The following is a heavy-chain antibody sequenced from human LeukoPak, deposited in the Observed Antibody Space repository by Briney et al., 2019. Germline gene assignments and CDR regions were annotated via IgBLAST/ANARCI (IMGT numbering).Heavy chain of an antibody. J-gene: IGHJ5*02. CDR2: IYYSGST. Sequence: SETLSLTCTVSGGSISSSSYYWGWIRQPPGKGLEWIGSIYYSGSTYYNPSLKSRVTISVDTSKNQFSLKLSSVTAADTAVYYCARRSSSSYNWFDPWGQGTLVTVPS. CDR1: GGSISSSSYY. V-gene: IGHV4-39*01. CDR3: ARRSSSSYNWFDP. D-gene: IGHD6-13*01.